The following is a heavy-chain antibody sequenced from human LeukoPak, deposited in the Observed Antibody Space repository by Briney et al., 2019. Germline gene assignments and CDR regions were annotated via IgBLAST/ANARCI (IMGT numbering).Heavy chain of an antibody. Sequence: GGSLRLSCAASGFTFSNYAIHWVRQAPGKGLEYVSGISSNEVDTYYAKSVKGRFTVSRDNSKITLYLQMDTLRAEDMAVYYCAGGPGYWGQGTLVTVHS. CDR1: GFTFSNYA. CDR2: ISSNEVDT. V-gene: IGHV3-64*01. CDR3: AGGPGY. J-gene: IGHJ4*02.